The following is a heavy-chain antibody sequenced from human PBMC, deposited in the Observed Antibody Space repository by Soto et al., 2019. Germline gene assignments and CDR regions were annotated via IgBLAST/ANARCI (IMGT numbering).Heavy chain of an antibody. CDR2: VYDSVNYDGGRT. V-gene: IGHV4-61*01. J-gene: IGHJ3*02. CDR3: ARESDFWDDAYMRTFDI. Sequence: QVQLQESGPGLVKPSETLSLTCTVSGDSVRSRNYYCSWIRQAPVTGLEWIGYVYDSVNYDGGRTNYYPSLKSRFTISLDTSQNQFSLNLTSVTAADTAVYYWARESDFWDDAYMRTFDICGQGTKVTVAS. CDR1: GDSVRSRNYY. D-gene: IGHD3-3*01.